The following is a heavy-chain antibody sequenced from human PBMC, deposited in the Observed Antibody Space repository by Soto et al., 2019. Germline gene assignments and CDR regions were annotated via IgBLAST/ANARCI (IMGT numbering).Heavy chain of an antibody. J-gene: IGHJ6*02. CDR3: ARWSSSWYEVYYYYGMDV. D-gene: IGHD6-13*01. CDR2: IYYSGST. Sequence: SETLSLTCTVSGGSVSSGSYYCSWIRQPPGKGLEWIGYIYYSGSTNYNPSLKSRVTISVDTSKNQFSLKLSSVTAEDTAVYYCARWSSSWYEVYYYYGMDVWGQGTTVTVSS. V-gene: IGHV4-61*01. CDR1: GGSVSSGSYY.